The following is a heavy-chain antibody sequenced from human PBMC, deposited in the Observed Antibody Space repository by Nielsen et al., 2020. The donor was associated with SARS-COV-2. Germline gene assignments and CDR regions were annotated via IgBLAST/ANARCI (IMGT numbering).Heavy chain of an antibody. V-gene: IGHV3-23*01. D-gene: IGHD4-17*01. CDR3: AKGAPTVTSFDY. Sequence: VRQAPGKGLEWLSSISGGSDGTTYTADSVKGRFTISRDNSKNTLHLQMNSLRADDTAVYYCAKGAPTVTSFDYWGQGTPVTVSS. J-gene: IGHJ4*02. CDR2: ISGGSDGTT.